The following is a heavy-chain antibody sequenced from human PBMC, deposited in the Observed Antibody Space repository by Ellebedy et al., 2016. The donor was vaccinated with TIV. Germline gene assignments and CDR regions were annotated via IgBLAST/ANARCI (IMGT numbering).Heavy chain of an antibody. D-gene: IGHD6-13*01. V-gene: IGHV4-39*01. Sequence: SETLSLTXTVSGGSISSSSYYWGWIRQPPGKGLEWIGSIYYSGSTYYNPSLKSRVTISVDTSKNQFSLKLSSVTAADTAVYYCARSARIAAAGTSFSWGQGTLVTVSS. J-gene: IGHJ5*02. CDR2: IYYSGST. CDR3: ARSARIAAAGTSFS. CDR1: GGSISSSSYY.